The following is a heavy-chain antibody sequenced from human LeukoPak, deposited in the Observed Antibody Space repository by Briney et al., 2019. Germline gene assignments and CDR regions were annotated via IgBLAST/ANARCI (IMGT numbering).Heavy chain of an antibody. Sequence: TGGSLRLSCAASGFTFSSYEVNWVRQAPGKGLEWVSYISSSGSTIYYADSVKGRFTISRDNAKNSLYLQMNSLRAEDTAVYYCARVIYGSGYYYYYGMDVWGQGTTVTVSS. V-gene: IGHV3-48*03. CDR3: ARVIYGSGYYYYYGMDV. J-gene: IGHJ6*02. CDR2: ISSSGSTI. D-gene: IGHD3-10*01. CDR1: GFTFSSYE.